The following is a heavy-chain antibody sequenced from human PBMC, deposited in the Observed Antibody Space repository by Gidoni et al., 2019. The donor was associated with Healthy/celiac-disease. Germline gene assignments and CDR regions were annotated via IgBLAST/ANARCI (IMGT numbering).Heavy chain of an antibody. V-gene: IGHV3-30*18. D-gene: IGHD3-10*01. CDR1: ETPFSSYA. CDR2: ISYDGSNE. CDR3: AKDGKPEVLWFGETWRGMDV. J-gene: IGHJ6*02. Sequence: HVQPVESGGGVIKPGRSLRRYCEASETPFSSYAVHWVRQAPGKGLEWVAVISYDGSNEYYADSVKGRFTISRDHSKSTLYLQMVSLRAEDTAVYYCAKDGKPEVLWFGETWRGMDVWGQGTTVTVSS.